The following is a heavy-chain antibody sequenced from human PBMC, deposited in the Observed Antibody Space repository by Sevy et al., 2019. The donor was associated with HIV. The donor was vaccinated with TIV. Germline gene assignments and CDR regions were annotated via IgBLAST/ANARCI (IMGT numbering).Heavy chain of an antibody. V-gene: IGHV3-30*18. CDR2: ISYDGSNK. CDR3: AKDGSYDILTGPLYYFDY. D-gene: IGHD3-9*01. CDR1: GFTFSSYG. J-gene: IGHJ4*02. Sequence: GGSLRLSCAASGFTFSSYGMHWVRQAPGKGLEWVAVISYDGSNKYYADSVKGRFTISRDNSKNTLYLQMNSLRAEDTDVYYCAKDGSYDILTGPLYYFDYWGQGTLVTVSS.